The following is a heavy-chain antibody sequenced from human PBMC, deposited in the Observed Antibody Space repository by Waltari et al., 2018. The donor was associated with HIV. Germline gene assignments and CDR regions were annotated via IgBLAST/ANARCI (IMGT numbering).Heavy chain of an antibody. V-gene: IGHV1-2*02. CDR1: GETFSDYY. Sequence: QVHLVQSGAEVTKPGASVKVSCKASGETFSDYYFHWVRQAPGQGLEWMGWIKPSGATNYSLTFQGRVTMTRDTSTNTAYMQLNRLRSDETAVYYCAAEKKLALDGLGVWGQGSTVAVS. J-gene: IGHJ6*01. CDR2: IKPSGAT. CDR3: AAEKKLALDGLGV.